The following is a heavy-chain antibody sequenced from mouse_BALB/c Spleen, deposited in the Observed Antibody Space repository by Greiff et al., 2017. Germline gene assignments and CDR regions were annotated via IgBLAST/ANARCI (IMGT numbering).Heavy chain of an antibody. J-gene: IGHJ3*01. CDR2: ICAGGST. V-gene: IGHV2-9*02. D-gene: IGHD4-1*02. Sequence: QVQLKESGPGLVAPSQSLSITCTVSGFSFTSYGVHWVRQPPGKGLEWLGVICAGGSTNYNSAHMSRLSISKDNSKSQVFLKMNSLQTDDTAMYYCARDHPTGKGFAYWGQGTLVTVSA. CDR1: GFSFTSYG. CDR3: ARDHPTGKGFAY.